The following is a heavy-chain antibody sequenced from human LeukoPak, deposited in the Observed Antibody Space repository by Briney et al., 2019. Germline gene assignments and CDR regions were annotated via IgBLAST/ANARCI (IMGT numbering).Heavy chain of an antibody. Sequence: GGSLRLSCAASGFTFSNFGMHWVRQAPGKGLEWVAVISYDGKNEYYTDSVKGRFTISRDNAKNTLYLQMNSLRAEDTAVYYCARQMAVDYFDYWGQGTLVTVSS. CDR3: ARQMAVDYFDY. CDR2: ISYDGKNE. V-gene: IGHV3-30*03. D-gene: IGHD5-24*01. J-gene: IGHJ4*02. CDR1: GFTFSNFG.